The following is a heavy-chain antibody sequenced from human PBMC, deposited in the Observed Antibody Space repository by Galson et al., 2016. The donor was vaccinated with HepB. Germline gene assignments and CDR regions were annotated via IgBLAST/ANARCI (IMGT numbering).Heavy chain of an antibody. CDR2: INQSGSA. Sequence: SETLSLTCAVSGGSFSSYFWNWIRQPPGKGLEWIGEINQSGSANYNPSLKSRVNISVDTSKNEFSLMLTSVTAADTAVYYCARGRLYSGFGELSDLDYWGQGTLVTVSS. CDR1: GGSFSSYF. D-gene: IGHD3-10*01. V-gene: IGHV4-34*01. J-gene: IGHJ4*02. CDR3: ARGRLYSGFGELSDLDY.